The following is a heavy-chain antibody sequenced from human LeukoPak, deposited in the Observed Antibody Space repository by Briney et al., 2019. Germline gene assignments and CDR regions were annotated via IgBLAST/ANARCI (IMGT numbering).Heavy chain of an antibody. CDR1: GGSISNFY. V-gene: IGHV4-59*01. CDR3: ARVTYYYDSSGYGPSAGVDY. D-gene: IGHD3-22*01. J-gene: IGHJ4*02. CDR2: IYYTGST. Sequence: SETLSLTCTVSGGSISNFYWSWIRQPPGKGLEWIGYIYYTGSTTYSPFLKSRVTISADMSPHTSKNQFSLKLSSVTAADTAVYYCARVTYYYDSSGYGPSAGVDYWGQGTLVTVSS.